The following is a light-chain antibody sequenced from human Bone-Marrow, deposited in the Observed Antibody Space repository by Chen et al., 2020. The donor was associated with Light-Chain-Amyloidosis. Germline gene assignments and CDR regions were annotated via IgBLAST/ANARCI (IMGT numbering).Light chain of an antibody. CDR2: DDS. Sequence: SYVLTQPPSVSVAPGPTARIPCGGYNIGSESVHWYQQRPGQAPVLVVYDDSDRPSGIPERFSGSNSGDTATLTISRVEAGDEADYYCQVWDSSSDDYVFGTGTKVTVL. CDR1: NIGSES. V-gene: IGLV3-21*02. J-gene: IGLJ1*01. CDR3: QVWDSSSDDYV.